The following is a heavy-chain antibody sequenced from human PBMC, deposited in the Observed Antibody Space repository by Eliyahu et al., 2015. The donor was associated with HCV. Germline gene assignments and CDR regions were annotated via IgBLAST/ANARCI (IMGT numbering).Heavy chain of an antibody. CDR1: GFTFXNYY. J-gene: IGHJ5*01. Sequence: EVQLVESGGGLVQPGGSLRLSCAASGFTFXNYYMSWVRQAPGKGLGWVGNIKQDGTEKNXVDSVKGRFTISRDNAKDSLYLQMSNLRAEDTAVYYCARDEGVGTYVNYRFDFWGQGTLVTVSS. CDR3: ARDEGVGTYVNYRFDF. CDR2: IKQDGTEK. V-gene: IGHV3-7*03. D-gene: IGHD3-16*01.